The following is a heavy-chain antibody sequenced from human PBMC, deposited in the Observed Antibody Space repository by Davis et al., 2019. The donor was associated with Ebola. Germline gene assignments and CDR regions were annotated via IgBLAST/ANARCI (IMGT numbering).Heavy chain of an antibody. CDR1: RVTSTTNW. CDR2: INPDGTKT. Sequence: HTGGSLRLSCAASRVTSTTNWIHWVRQAPGKGLVWVSRINPDGTKTGYADSVRGRFTISRDIAKNSLYLQMNSLRAEDTAVYYCAREAYGSGNYGMDVWGRGTTVTVSS. J-gene: IGHJ6*04. D-gene: IGHD3-10*01. CDR3: AREAYGSGNYGMDV. V-gene: IGHV3-74*01.